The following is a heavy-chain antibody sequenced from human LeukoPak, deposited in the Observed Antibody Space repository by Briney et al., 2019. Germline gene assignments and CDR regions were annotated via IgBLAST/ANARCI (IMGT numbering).Heavy chain of an antibody. Sequence: PGGSLRLSSEASGFTFGNYWMHWVRQAPGKGLVWVSQINSDGSGTSYADSVKGRFTISRDNAKNTVYLQMNSLRGEDTAVYYCVRDFFGRMGVWGKGTTVTVSS. CDR1: GFTFGNYW. J-gene: IGHJ6*03. D-gene: IGHD3/OR15-3a*01. CDR2: INSDGSGT. CDR3: VRDFFGRMGV. V-gene: IGHV3-74*01.